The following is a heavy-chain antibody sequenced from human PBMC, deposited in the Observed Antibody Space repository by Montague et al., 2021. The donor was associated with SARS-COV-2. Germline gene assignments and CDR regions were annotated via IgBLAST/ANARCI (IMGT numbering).Heavy chain of an antibody. D-gene: IGHD1/OR15-1a*01. CDR2: IYFTGKT. CDR3: ARWGLNNTFDI. Sequence: SETLSLTCSVSGDSISRSHYFWAWIRQPPGMGLEWIGSIYFTGKTYYXPSLKSRVTISIDTSKNHFSLRLSSVTVADSAVFYCARWGLNNTFDIWGLGTMITISS. V-gene: IGHV4-39*02. CDR1: GDSISRSHYF. J-gene: IGHJ3*02.